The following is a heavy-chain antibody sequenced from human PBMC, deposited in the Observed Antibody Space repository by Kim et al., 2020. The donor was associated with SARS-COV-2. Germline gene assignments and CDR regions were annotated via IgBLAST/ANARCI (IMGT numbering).Heavy chain of an antibody. Sequence: SETLSLTCTVSGGSISSGGYYSSWIRQHPGKGLEWIGYIYYSGSTYYNPSLKSRVTISVDTSKNQFSLKLSSVTAADTAVYYCARPGGNSGDDYWGQGTLVTVSS. CDR1: GGSISSGGYY. D-gene: IGHD2-21*02. J-gene: IGHJ4*02. V-gene: IGHV4-31*03. CDR3: ARPGGNSGDDY. CDR2: IYYSGST.